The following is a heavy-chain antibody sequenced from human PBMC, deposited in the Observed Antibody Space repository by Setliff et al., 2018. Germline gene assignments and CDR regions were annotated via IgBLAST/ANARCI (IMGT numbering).Heavy chain of an antibody. D-gene: IGHD2-15*01. Sequence: GGSLRLSCAASGFSFTDAWMNWVRLVPGKGLEWVGRIKSRGDSATVHYAAPVQGRFTISREDSKDTLYLQMNSLKTEDTAVYYCTTDSVVAATSGFDYWGQGTRVTVSS. V-gene: IGHV3-15*07. CDR3: TTDSVVAATSGFDY. CDR2: IKSRGDSATV. J-gene: IGHJ4*02. CDR1: GFSFTDAW.